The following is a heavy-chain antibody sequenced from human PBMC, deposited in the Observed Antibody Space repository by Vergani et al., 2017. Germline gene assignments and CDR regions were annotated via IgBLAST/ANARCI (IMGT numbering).Heavy chain of an antibody. CDR3: ASSRYSGSYDYSSYWYFDL. V-gene: IGHV4-59*01. D-gene: IGHD1-26*01. Sequence: QVQLQESGPGLVKPSETLSITCTVSGGSISSYYWSWIRQPPGKGLEWIGYIYYSGSTNYNPSLKSGGTISVDTSRNQFSLKLSSVTAADTAVYYCASSRYSGSYDYSSYWYFDLWGRGTLVTVSS. CDR1: GGSISSYY. J-gene: IGHJ2*01. CDR2: IYYSGST.